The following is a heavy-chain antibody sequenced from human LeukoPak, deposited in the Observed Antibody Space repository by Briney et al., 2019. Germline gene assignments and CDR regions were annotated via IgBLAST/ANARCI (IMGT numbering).Heavy chain of an antibody. V-gene: IGHV4-34*01. J-gene: IGHJ6*02. CDR1: GGSFSGYY. CDR2: INHSGST. CDR3: ARGSGRRRVGYPPMDV. D-gene: IGHD1-1*01. Sequence: PSETLSLTCAVYGGSFSGYYWSWIRQPPGKGLEWIGEINHSGSTNYNPSLKSRVTISVDTSKNQFSPKLSSVTAADTAVYYCARGSGRRRVGYPPMDVWGQGTTVTVSS.